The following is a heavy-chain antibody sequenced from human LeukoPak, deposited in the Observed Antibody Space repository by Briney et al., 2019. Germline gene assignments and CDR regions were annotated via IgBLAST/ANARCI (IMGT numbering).Heavy chain of an antibody. J-gene: IGHJ5*02. CDR1: GFTFSNYG. V-gene: IGHV3-33*01. CDR3: ARVTMVAAASYNWFVP. CDR2: LWSDGSNK. D-gene: IGHD2-15*01. Sequence: GGSLRLSCAASGFTFSNYGMHWVRQAPGKGREGVAVLWSDGSNKYYADSVRGRFNISRDNSKNTLYLQMNSLRAEDTAVYYCARVTMVAAASYNWFVPWGQGTLVTVSS.